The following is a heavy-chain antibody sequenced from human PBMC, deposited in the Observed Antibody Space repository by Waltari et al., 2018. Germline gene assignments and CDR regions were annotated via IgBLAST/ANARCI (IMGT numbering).Heavy chain of an antibody. D-gene: IGHD1-26*01. V-gene: IGHV4-59*08. J-gene: IGHJ3*02. CDR2: IYYSGST. CDR3: ARLKRVGATSAFDI. Sequence: QVQLQESGPGLVKPSETLSLTCTVSGGSISSYYWSWIRQPPGKGLEWIGYIYYSGSTNYNPSLKSGVTISVDTSKNQFSLKLSSVTAADTAVYYCARLKRVGATSAFDIWGQGTMVTVSS. CDR1: GGSISSYY.